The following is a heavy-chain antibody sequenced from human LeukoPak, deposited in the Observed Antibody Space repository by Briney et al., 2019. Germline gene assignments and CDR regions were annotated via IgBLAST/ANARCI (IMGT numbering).Heavy chain of an antibody. CDR3: ARKYYDILTGYYGPADY. V-gene: IGHV1-69*04. CDR1: GGTFSSYA. J-gene: IGHJ4*02. Sequence: GASVKVSCKASGGTFSSYAISWVRQAPGQGLEWMGRTILILGIANYAQKFQGRVMITADKSTSTAYMELSSLRSEDTAVYYCARKYYDILTGYYGPADYWGQGTLVTVSS. D-gene: IGHD3-9*01. CDR2: TILILGIA.